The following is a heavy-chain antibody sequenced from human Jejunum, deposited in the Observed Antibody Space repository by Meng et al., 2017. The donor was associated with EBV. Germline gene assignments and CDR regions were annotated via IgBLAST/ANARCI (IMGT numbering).Heavy chain of an antibody. D-gene: IGHD6-6*01. Sequence: QDQRKEQAPGVVKPWETPTPTCPVPCGSISGNYCNWIRQSPGKGLEWIVYIYYSGSTNYNPSLKSRVTISVDTSKNQFSLKLSSVTAAYTAMYYCASHSGSSSWWFDPWGQGTLVTVSS. J-gene: IGHJ5*02. CDR2: IYYSGST. CDR3: ASHSGSSSWWFDP. CDR1: CGSISGNY. V-gene: IGHV4-59*01.